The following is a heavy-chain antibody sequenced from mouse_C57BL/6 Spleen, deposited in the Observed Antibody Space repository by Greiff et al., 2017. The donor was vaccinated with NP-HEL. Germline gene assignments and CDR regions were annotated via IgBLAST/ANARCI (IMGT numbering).Heavy chain of an antibody. CDR1: GYAFSSSW. CDR2: IYPGDGDT. D-gene: IGHD1-1*01. V-gene: IGHV1-82*01. Sequence: QVQLQQSGPELVKPGASVKISCKASGYAFSSSWMNWVKQRPGKGLEWIGRIYPGDGDTNYNGKFKGKATLTADKSSSTAYMQLSSLTSEDSAVYFCAREWWVGHGSSYSDYWGQGTTLTVSS. CDR3: AREWWVGHGSSYSDY. J-gene: IGHJ2*01.